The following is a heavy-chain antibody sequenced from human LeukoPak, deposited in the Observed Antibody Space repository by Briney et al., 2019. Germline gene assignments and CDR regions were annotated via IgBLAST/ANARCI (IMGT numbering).Heavy chain of an antibody. D-gene: IGHD2-2*01. V-gene: IGHV4-34*01. CDR2: INHSGST. CDR3: ARGPCSTSCHRSWYFDY. CDR1: GGTFSGYY. Sequence: SETLSLTCAVYGGTFSGYYWTWIRQPPGKGLEWIGEINHSGSTTYKPSLKSRVTISVDTSKNHFSLRLTSVTAADTAVYYCARGPCSTSCHRSWYFDYWGQGTLVTVSS. J-gene: IGHJ4*02.